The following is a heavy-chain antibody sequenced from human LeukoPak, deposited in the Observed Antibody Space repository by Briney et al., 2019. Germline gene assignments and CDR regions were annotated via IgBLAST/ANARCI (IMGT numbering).Heavy chain of an antibody. J-gene: IGHJ4*02. CDR1: GGTFSSYA. D-gene: IGHD3-3*01. CDR2: IIPIFGTA. V-gene: IGHV1-69*05. Sequence: SVKVSCKASGGTFSSYAISWVRQAPGQGLEWMGRIIPIFGTANYAQKFQGRVTITTDESTSTAYMELSSLRSEDTAVYYCARETRTVSIFGVVIIEYYFDYWGQGTLVTVSS. CDR3: ARETRTVSIFGVVIIEYYFDY.